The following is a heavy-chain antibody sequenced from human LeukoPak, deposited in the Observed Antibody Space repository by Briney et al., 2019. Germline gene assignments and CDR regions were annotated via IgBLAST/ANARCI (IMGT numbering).Heavy chain of an antibody. CDR3: ARDFNGDYALDY. V-gene: IGHV3-23*01. Sequence: GGSLRLSCAASGFTFSSYAMSWVRQAPGKGLEWVSAISGSGGSTYYADSVKGRFTISRDNSKNTLYLQMNSLRAEDTAVYYCARDFNGDYALDYWGQGTLVTVSS. CDR1: GFTFSSYA. CDR2: ISGSGGST. D-gene: IGHD4-17*01. J-gene: IGHJ4*02.